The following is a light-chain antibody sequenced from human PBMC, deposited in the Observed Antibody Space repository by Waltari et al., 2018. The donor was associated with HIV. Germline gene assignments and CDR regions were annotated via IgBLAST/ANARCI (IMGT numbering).Light chain of an antibody. V-gene: IGLV1-47*01. J-gene: IGLJ3*02. CDR2: RNE. CDR3: AAWDDSLSGPV. Sequence: QSVLTQPPSASGTPGQRVTISCSGSRSNIRSNYVYWYQQLPGTAPKLLIYRNEDRPSGVPDRFSGSKSGTSASLAISGLRSDDEADYYCAAWDDSLSGPVFGGGTKLTVL. CDR1: RSNIRSNY.